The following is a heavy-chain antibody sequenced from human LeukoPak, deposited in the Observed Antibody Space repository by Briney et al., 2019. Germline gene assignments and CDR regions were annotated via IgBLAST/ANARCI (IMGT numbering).Heavy chain of an antibody. J-gene: IGHJ4*02. D-gene: IGHD3-9*01. CDR1: VYTFTGYY. CDR2: INPNSGGT. CDR3: ARGRGYFGWLSHRTLWLDY. V-gene: IGHV1-2*02. Sequence: GASVKVSCKASVYTFTGYYMHWVRQAPGQGLEWMGWINPNSGGTNYAQKFQGRVTMTRDTSISTAYMELSSLRSEDTAVYYCARGRGYFGWLSHRTLWLDYWGQGTLVTVSS.